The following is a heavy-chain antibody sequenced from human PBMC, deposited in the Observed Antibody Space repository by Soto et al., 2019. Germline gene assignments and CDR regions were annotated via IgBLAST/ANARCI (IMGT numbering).Heavy chain of an antibody. CDR3: ARRKQDRSVYEYGMDV. Sequence: HGESLKISCKGSGYSFTSYWIGWVRQMPGKGLEWMGIIYPGDSDTRYSPSFQGQVTISADKSISTAYLQWSSLKASDTAMYYCARRKQDRSVYEYGMDVWGKGTTVTVSS. J-gene: IGHJ6*04. V-gene: IGHV5-51*01. D-gene: IGHD3-16*01. CDR1: GYSFTSYW. CDR2: IYPGDSDT.